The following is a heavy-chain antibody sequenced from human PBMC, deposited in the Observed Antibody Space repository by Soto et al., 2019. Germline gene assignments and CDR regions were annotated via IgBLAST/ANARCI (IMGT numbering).Heavy chain of an antibody. Sequence: EVQLVESGGGLVQPGGSLRLSCAASGFTFSNYDMNWVRQAPGKGLEWVSYISTGGSAIYYADSVKGRFTISRDNAKNSLYLQLDSLRAEDTALYHCARDCDSSGYSRFDIWGQGRMVTV. CDR2: ISTGGSAI. CDR3: ARDCDSSGYSRFDI. D-gene: IGHD3-22*01. CDR1: GFTFSNYD. J-gene: IGHJ3*02. V-gene: IGHV3-48*03.